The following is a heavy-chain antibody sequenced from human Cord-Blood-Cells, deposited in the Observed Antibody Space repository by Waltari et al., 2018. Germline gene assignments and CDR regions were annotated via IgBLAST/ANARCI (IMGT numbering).Heavy chain of an antibody. CDR1: VGSISSYY. CDR3: ARVNWGYAFDN. J-gene: IGHJ3*02. D-gene: IGHD7-27*01. Sequence: QVQLQESGPGLVKPSETLSLTCTVSVGSISSYYWTWIRQPPGTGLEWIGYIYYGGSTNYNAAHKSRVTIAVDTSKNQFSLRLSSVTAADRAVYYCARVNWGYAFDNWGQGTMVTVSS. V-gene: IGHV4-59*01. CDR2: IYYGGST.